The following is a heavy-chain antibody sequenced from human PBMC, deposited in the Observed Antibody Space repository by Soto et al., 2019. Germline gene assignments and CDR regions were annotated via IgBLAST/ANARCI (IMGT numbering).Heavy chain of an antibody. CDR2: IYSTGST. CDR3: ARQVPRGLRFTFFDY. Sequence: SETLSLTCTVSGGSMGSHYWSWIRQPPGKGLEWVGHIYSTGSTNYNPSLKSRVTISVDTSKNQFSLKLSSVTAADTAVYYCARQVPRGLRFTFFDYWGQGTLVTVSS. V-gene: IGHV4-59*08. D-gene: IGHD3-3*01. CDR1: GGSMGSHY. J-gene: IGHJ4*02.